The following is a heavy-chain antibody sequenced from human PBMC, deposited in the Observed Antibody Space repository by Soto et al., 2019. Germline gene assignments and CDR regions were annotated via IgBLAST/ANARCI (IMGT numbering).Heavy chain of an antibody. Sequence: ASVKVSCKASGYTFTSYTLHWVRQAHEQRLEWMGWINTGNGNTKYSQKFQGRVTITRDTSASTAYMELSSLRSEDTAVYYCARGDTMVRGVIIDYFDYWGQGTLVTVSS. CDR2: INTGNGNT. CDR3: ARGDTMVRGVIIDYFDY. CDR1: GYTFTSYT. V-gene: IGHV1-3*04. D-gene: IGHD3-10*01. J-gene: IGHJ4*02.